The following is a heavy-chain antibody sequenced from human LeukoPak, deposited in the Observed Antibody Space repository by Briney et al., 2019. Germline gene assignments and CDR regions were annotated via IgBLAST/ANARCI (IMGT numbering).Heavy chain of an antibody. CDR3: ARGRYYYDSSGYYYFFDY. CDR1: GGSISSGGYY. CDR2: IYYSGST. V-gene: IGHV4-31*03. D-gene: IGHD3-22*01. Sequence: SQTLSLTCTVSGGSISSGGYYWSWIRQHPGKGLEWIGYIYYSGSTYYNPSLKSRVTISVDTPKNQFSLKLSSVTAADTAVYYCARGRYYYDSSGYYYFFDYWGQGTLVTVSS. J-gene: IGHJ4*02.